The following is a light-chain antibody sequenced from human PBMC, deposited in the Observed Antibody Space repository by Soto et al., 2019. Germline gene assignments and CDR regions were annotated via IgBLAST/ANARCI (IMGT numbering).Light chain of an antibody. V-gene: IGKV1-27*01. Sequence: DIQMTQSPSSLSASVGDRVTITCRASQGISDYLAWYQQKPGMAPKLLIHAASILQSGVPSRFSGSGSGTDFPLTISNLQPEDVAIYCCQKYNTAWFTFGGGTKVEIK. CDR3: QKYNTAWFT. J-gene: IGKJ4*01. CDR1: QGISDY. CDR2: AAS.